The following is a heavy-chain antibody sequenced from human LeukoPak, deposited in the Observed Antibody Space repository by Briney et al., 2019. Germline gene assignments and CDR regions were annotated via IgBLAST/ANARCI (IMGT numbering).Heavy chain of an antibody. V-gene: IGHV3-7*01. J-gene: IGHJ6*02. Sequence: GGSLRLSCAASGFTFSSYSMNWVRQAPGKGLEWVAKIEQDGSEKYCVDSVKGRFTVSRDNAKNSLFLQMNSLRAEDTAVYYCARHIGGTKGCSYYGMDVWGQGTAVTVSS. CDR2: IEQDGSEK. CDR3: ARHIGGTKGCSYYGMDV. D-gene: IGHD1-14*01. CDR1: GFTFSSYS.